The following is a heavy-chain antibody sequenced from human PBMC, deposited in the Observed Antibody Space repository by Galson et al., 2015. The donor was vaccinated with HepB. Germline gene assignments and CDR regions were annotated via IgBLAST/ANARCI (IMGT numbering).Heavy chain of an antibody. CDR2: INAGNGNT. CDR1: GYTFTSYA. CDR3: ARAGLDYYGSGSFDY. J-gene: IGHJ4*02. V-gene: IGHV1-3*01. D-gene: IGHD3-10*01. Sequence: SVKVSCKAPGYTFTSYAMHWVRQAPGQRLEWMGWINAGNGNTKYSQKFQGRVTITRDTSASTAYMELSSLRSEDTAVYYCARAGLDYYGSGSFDYWGQGTLVTVSS.